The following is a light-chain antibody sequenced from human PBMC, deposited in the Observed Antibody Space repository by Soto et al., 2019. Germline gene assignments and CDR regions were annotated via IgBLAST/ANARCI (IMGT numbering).Light chain of an antibody. CDR3: QQYNHWSSIT. V-gene: IGKV3-15*01. J-gene: IGKJ5*01. CDR2: GAS. CDR1: QYISNN. Sequence: EIAMTQSPATLSVSLGERATFSCRASQYISNNLAWYQQRPGQAPSLLIYGASTRATGVPARFSGSGSGTDFLLSISGLQSEDSAVYYCQQYNHWSSITFGQGTRLEIK.